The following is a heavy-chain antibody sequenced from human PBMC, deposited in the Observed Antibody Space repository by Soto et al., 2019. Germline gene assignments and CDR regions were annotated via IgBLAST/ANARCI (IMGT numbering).Heavy chain of an antibody. Sequence: NPSETLSLTCTVSGASISSGDYYWTWIRQPPGKGLEWIGSIYYSGSTYYNPSLKSRVTISVDTSNNQFSLKLSSVTAADTAVYYCARASYDSSTYYLDYWGQGTLVTVS. D-gene: IGHD3-22*01. CDR2: IYYSGST. CDR1: GASISSGDYY. J-gene: IGHJ4*02. V-gene: IGHV4-30-4*01. CDR3: ARASYDSSTYYLDY.